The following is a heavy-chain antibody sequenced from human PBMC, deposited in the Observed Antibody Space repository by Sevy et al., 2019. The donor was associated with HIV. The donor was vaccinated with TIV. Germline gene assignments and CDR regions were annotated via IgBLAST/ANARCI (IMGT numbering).Heavy chain of an antibody. CDR1: GGSIGSYY. CDR2: IYYTGSA. D-gene: IGHD3-16*02. Sequence: SETLSLTCAVSGGSIGSYYWSWIRQPPGKGLEWIGYIYYTGSANYNPSLKSRVTISVDTSKNQFSLKLCSVTAADTAVYYCARERGYYDYVWGSYRHSDYWGQGTLVTVSS. V-gene: IGHV4-59*01. CDR3: ARERGYYDYVWGSYRHSDY. J-gene: IGHJ4*02.